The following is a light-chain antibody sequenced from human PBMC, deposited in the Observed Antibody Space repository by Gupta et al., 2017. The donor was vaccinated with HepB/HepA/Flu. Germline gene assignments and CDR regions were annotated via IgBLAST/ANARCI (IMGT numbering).Light chain of an antibody. J-gene: IGLJ1*01. CDR3: NSRDSSGNHLYV. CDR1: SLRSYY. Sequence: SSELTQDPAVSVALGQTVRITCQGDSLRSYYASWYQQKPGQAPVLVIYGKNNRPSGIPHRFSGSSSGNTASLTITGAQAEDEADYYCNSRDSSGNHLYVFGTGTKVTVL. CDR2: GKN. V-gene: IGLV3-19*01.